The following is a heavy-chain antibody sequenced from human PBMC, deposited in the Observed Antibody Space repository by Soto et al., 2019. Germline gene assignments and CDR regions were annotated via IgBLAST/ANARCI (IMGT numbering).Heavy chain of an antibody. Sequence: DVKLVESGGGLVQPGDSLRLSCEVSGFPFSMYSMSWVRQSPGKGLDGVAKIPQDGVDGHYADSVKGRFTISRDNGKNSLYLQLNNLRAEDTAVYYCARDHLILPAHDFFYGSNVWGRGATVTVSS. CDR1: GFPFSMYS. V-gene: IGHV3-7*03. CDR3: ARDHLILPAHDFFYGSNV. D-gene: IGHD2-21*02. J-gene: IGHJ6*02. CDR2: IPQDGVDG.